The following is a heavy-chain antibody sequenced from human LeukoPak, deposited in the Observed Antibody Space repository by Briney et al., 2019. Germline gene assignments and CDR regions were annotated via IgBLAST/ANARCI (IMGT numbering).Heavy chain of an antibody. D-gene: IGHD5-24*01. Sequence: GRSLILSCAASGFTFSSYGMHWVRQAPGKGLEWVAVISYDGSNKYYADSVKGRFTISRDNSKNTLYLQMNSLRAEDTAVYYCAKEGMMATSPDYWGQGTLVTVSS. CDR3: AKEGMMATSPDY. V-gene: IGHV3-30*18. CDR2: ISYDGSNK. CDR1: GFTFSSYG. J-gene: IGHJ4*02.